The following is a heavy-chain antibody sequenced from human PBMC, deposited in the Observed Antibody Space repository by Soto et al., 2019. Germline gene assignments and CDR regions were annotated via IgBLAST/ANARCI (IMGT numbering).Heavy chain of an antibody. CDR1: GDSFSGDDYY. D-gene: IGHD2-21*02. Sequence: SETLSLTCTVSGDSFSGDDYYWSWIRQPPGKGLEWIGYISYRVDTYYSPSLKSRVTMSIDTSKNQFSLNVSSVTAADTAVYYCARVAGVAYCGGDCYHFDYWGQGTLVTVSS. CDR3: ARVAGVAYCGGDCYHFDY. V-gene: IGHV4-30-4*01. J-gene: IGHJ4*02. CDR2: ISYRVDT.